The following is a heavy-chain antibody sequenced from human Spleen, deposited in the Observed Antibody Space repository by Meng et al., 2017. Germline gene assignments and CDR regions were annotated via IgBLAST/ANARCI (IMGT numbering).Heavy chain of an antibody. CDR1: GDSISSDYF. CDR3: LRGSGGSV. J-gene: IGHJ1*01. D-gene: IGHD3-10*01. V-gene: IGHV4-30-4*01. CDR2: IYHGGST. Sequence: QVQLQESGPGLVKPSQTLSLTCSVSGDSISSDYFWSWIRQPPGKGLEWIGYIYHGGSTDYNPSLRSRVSMSIDKSKNQFSLKLTSVTAADTAVYHCLRGSGGSVWGQGTLVTVSS.